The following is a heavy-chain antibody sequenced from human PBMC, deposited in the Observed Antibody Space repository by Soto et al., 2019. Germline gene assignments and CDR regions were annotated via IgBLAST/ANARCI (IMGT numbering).Heavy chain of an antibody. CDR2: ISAYNGNA. V-gene: IGHV1-18*04. CDR1: GYTFTSYG. CDR3: ARGSPYVAVATFDY. D-gene: IGHD6-19*01. J-gene: IGHJ4*02. Sequence: ASVKVSCKASGYTFTSYGISWVRQAPGQGLEWMGWISAYNGNANYAQKLQGRVTMTTDTSTSTAYMELRSLRSDDTAVYYCARGSPYVAVATFDYWGQGTLVTVSS.